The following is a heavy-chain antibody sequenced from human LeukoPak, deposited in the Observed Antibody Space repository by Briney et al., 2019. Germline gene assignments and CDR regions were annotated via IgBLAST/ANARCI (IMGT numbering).Heavy chain of an antibody. D-gene: IGHD3-22*01. Sequence: SETLSLTCTVSGGSISTGSYYWGWIRQPPGKGLEWIGAGFYTGRTFYNPSPKSRVTISVDTAKNQFSLRLSSVTAADTAVYFCAMGDNSGYGSDYWGQGTLVTVSS. CDR1: GGSISTGSYY. CDR2: GFYTGRT. V-gene: IGHV4-39*01. J-gene: IGHJ4*02. CDR3: AMGDNSGYGSDY.